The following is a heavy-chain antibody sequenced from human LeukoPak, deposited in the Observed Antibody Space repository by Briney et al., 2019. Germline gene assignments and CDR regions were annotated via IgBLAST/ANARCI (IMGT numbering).Heavy chain of an antibody. J-gene: IGHJ4*02. V-gene: IGHV3-30*02. CDR3: AKVQSYYGILTGDPFDY. CDR2: IVYDGGYK. CDR1: GFTFNSHG. Sequence: GGSLRLSCVASGFTFNSHGMHWVRQGPGKGPEWVAFIVYDGGYKYYADSVKGRFTISRDNSKNTLFLQMNSLRTEDTAVYYCAKVQSYYGILTGDPFDYWGQGTLVTVSS. D-gene: IGHD3-9*01.